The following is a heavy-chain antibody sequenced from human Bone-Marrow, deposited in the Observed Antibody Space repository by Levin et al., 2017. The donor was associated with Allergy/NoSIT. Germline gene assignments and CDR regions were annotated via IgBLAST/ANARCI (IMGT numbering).Heavy chain of an antibody. Sequence: GGSLRLSCAASGFTFNYFAMGWVRQAPGKGPEWVSGIYVYDGSTYYAESVKGRFSISSDSSKNTLYLQMNSLRVEDTAVYYCAKGGYSAWLYFDSWGQGSLVTVSS. CDR3: AKGGYSAWLYFDS. D-gene: IGHD6-19*01. V-gene: IGHV3-23*01. CDR2: IYVYDGST. CDR1: GFTFNYFA. J-gene: IGHJ4*02.